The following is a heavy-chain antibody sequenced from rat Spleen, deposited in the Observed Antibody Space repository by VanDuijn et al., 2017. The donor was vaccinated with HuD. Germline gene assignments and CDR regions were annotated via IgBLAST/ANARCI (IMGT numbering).Heavy chain of an antibody. J-gene: IGHJ2*01. V-gene: IGHV3-3*01. D-gene: IGHD1-1*01. CDR1: DYSITSSYR. Sequence: VRLLESGPGLVKPSQSLSLTCSVTDYSITSSYRWNWIRKFPGNKLEWMGYINSAGSTNYNPPLKSQISITRDTSKNQFFLQLTSVTTEDTATYYCARRGLQSYYFDYWGQGVMVTVSS. CDR2: INSAGST. CDR3: ARRGLQSYYFDY.